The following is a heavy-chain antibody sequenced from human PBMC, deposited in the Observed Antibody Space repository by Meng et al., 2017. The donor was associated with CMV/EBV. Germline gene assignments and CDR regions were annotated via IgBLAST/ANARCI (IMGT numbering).Heavy chain of an antibody. J-gene: IGHJ4*02. CDR1: GYRFSDHY. CDR3: VRDHNWGPDY. D-gene: IGHD1-1*01. Sequence: QGQLGQLGAEVKRPGASVKVSCQTSGYRFSDHYMHWVRQAPGQGLEWMGWIYPNSGGTHYAQKFQDRVTMTRDTSISTVYMELSRLTSDDTAVYYCVRDHNWGPDYWGQGTLVTVSS. V-gene: IGHV1-2*02. CDR2: IYPNSGGT.